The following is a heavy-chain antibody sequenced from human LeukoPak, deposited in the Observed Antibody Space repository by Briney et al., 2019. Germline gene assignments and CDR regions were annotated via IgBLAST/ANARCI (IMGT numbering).Heavy chain of an antibody. CDR1: GFTSSSYA. D-gene: IGHD3-22*01. Sequence: GGSLRLSCAASGFTSSSYAMSWVRQAPGKGLKWVSAISGTSRSTYYADSVKGRFTLSRDNSKHTLYLQMNSLRAEDRAVYYCAKGFYDSSGYYYVYAFDIWGQGTMVTVSS. CDR3: AKGFYDSSGYYYVYAFDI. CDR2: ISGTSRST. V-gene: IGHV3-23*01. J-gene: IGHJ3*02.